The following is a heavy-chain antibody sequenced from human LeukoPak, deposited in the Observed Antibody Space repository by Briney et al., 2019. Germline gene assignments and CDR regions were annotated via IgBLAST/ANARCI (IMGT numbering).Heavy chain of an antibody. D-gene: IGHD4-17*01. V-gene: IGHV3-23*01. CDR1: GFTFSSHA. CDR2: VSGTGGST. J-gene: IGHJ4*02. CDR3: AKSYATVTTWFDY. Sequence: GGSPRLSCVASGFTFSSHAMSWVRQAPGKGLEWVSAVSGTGGSTYYADSVKGRFTISRDNSRDTLYLQMNSLRAEDTAVYYCAKSYATVTTWFDYWGQGTLVTVSS.